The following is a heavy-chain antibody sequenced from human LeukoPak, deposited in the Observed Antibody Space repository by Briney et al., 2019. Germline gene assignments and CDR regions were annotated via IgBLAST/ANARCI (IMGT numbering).Heavy chain of an antibody. CDR2: IYYSGST. V-gene: IGHV4-39*01. J-gene: IGHJ3*02. D-gene: IGHD2-2*01. Sequence: SETLSLTCTVSGGSISSSSYYWGWIRQPPGKGLEWIGSIYYSGSTYYNPSLKSRVTISVDTSKNQFSLKLSSVTAADTAVYYCARLALGYCSSTSCEAFDIWGQGTMVTVSS. CDR1: GGSISSSSYY. CDR3: ARLALGYCSSTSCEAFDI.